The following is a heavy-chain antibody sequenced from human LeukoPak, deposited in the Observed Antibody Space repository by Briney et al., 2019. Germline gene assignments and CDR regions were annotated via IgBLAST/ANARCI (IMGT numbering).Heavy chain of an antibody. CDR3: ARAADYGDSNFDY. CDR2: IYYSGST. Sequence: PSETLSLTCTVSGGSISSYYWSWIRQPPGKGLEWIGYIYYSGSTNYNPSLKSRVTISVDTSKNHFSLRLTSVTAADTAVYFSARAADYGDSNFDYWGQGTLVTVSS. J-gene: IGHJ4*02. V-gene: IGHV4-59*12. CDR1: GGSISSYY. D-gene: IGHD4-17*01.